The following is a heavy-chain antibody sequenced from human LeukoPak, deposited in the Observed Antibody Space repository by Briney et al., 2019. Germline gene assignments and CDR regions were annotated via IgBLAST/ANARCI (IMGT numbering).Heavy chain of an antibody. CDR1: GYTXTGYY. CDR3: ARTRASGYSYNWFDP. V-gene: IGHV1-2*02. Sequence: ASVKVSCKASGYTXTGYYMHWVRQAPGQGLEWMGWINPNSGGTNYAQKFQGRVTMTRDTSISTAYMELSRLRSDDTAVYYCARTRASGYSYNWFDPWGQGTLVTVSS. D-gene: IGHD3-3*01. CDR2: INPNSGGT. J-gene: IGHJ5*02.